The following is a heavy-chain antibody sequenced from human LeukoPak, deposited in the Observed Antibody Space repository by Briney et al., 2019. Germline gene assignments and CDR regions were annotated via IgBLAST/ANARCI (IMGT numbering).Heavy chain of an antibody. CDR3: VRGDLRLPRSTPDC. D-gene: IGHD5/OR15-5a*01. CDR1: GFTFRNYG. CDR2: IKEDGSKK. Sequence: QPGWSLRLSCVASGFTFRNYGMHWVRQAPGKGLEWVANIKEDGSKKYYVDSVKGRFTISRDNAKNSLYLQMNSLRVEDTAVYYCVRGDLRLPRSTPDCWGQGTLVTVSS. V-gene: IGHV3-7*03. J-gene: IGHJ4*02.